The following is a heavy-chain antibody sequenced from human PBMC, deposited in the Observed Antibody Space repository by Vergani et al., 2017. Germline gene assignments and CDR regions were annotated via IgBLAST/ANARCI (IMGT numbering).Heavy chain of an antibody. V-gene: IGHV3-74*01. CDR1: GFTFSSYW. Sequence: EVQLVESGGGLVQPGGSLRLSCAASGFTFSSYWMHWVRQAPGKGLVWVSRINSDGSSTSYADSVKGRFTISRDNAKNTLYLQMNSLRAEDTAVYYCARDLRPNYDFWSGYSHAYYYYYGMDVWSQGTTVTVSS. CDR2: INSDGSST. CDR3: ARDLRPNYDFWSGYSHAYYYYYGMDV. J-gene: IGHJ6*02. D-gene: IGHD3-3*01.